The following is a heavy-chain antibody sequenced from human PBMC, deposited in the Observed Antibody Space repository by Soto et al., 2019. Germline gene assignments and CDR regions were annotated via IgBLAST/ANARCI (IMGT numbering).Heavy chain of an antibody. D-gene: IGHD1-26*01. V-gene: IGHV3-74*01. Sequence: GGSLRLSCAASGFTFSNHWMHWVRQAPGKGLVWVSRFNTDGSTTAYADSVKGRFTISRDNAKNTFHLQMNSLRAEDTAVYYCLGTGSNSYWGQGSLVTVS. CDR3: LGTGSNSY. CDR1: GFTFSNHW. J-gene: IGHJ4*02. CDR2: FNTDGSTT.